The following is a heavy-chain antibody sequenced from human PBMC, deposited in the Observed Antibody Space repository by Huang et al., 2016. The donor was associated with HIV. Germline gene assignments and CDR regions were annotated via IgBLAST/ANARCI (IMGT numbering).Heavy chain of an antibody. V-gene: IGHV5-51*01. D-gene: IGHD3-10*01. J-gene: IGHJ6*02. CDR3: ARLIGSPSFYYGLDV. CDR1: GYRFRSNW. CDR2: IYPGDSDT. Sequence: EVQPVQSGAEVKKPGESLKISCKGSGYRFRSNWIGWVRQMPGKGLEWRGIIYPGDSDTRDSPSFQGQVTISADKSINTAYLQWSSLKASDTAMYYCARLIGSPSFYYGLDVWGQGTTVTVSS.